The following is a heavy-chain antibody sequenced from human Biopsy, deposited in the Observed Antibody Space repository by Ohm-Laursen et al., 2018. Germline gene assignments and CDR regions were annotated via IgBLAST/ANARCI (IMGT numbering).Heavy chain of an antibody. D-gene: IGHD3-10*01. CDR2: IIPSGGYT. CDR3: ARTESLDY. CDR1: GYTFSNYY. V-gene: IGHV1-46*01. J-gene: IGHJ4*02. Sequence: GASVKVSCKASGYTFSNYYIHWVRQAPGQGPEWMGMIIPSGGYTRYAQKFQGRLTMTRDTSTSTVYMELSSPRSEDTAVYYCARTESLDYWGQGALVTVSS.